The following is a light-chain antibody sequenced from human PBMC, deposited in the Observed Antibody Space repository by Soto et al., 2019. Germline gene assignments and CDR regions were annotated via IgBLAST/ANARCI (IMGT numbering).Light chain of an antibody. V-gene: IGKV1-5*03. CDR3: QQNNSYST. CDR1: QSISSW. CDR2: KAS. Sequence: DIQMTQSPSTLSSSVGDRVTITCRASQSISSWLAWYQQQPGKAPNLLIYKASSLESGVRSSFSGSGSETEFTLTISSLQAYDFESYYCQQNNSYSTFGQGTKVEIK. J-gene: IGKJ1*01.